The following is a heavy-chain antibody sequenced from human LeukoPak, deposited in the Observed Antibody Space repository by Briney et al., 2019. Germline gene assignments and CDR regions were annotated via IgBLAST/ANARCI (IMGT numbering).Heavy chain of an antibody. CDR1: GFTFSDYY. J-gene: IGHJ6*04. Sequence: GGSLRLSCAASGFTFSDYYMSWIRQAPGKGLEWVSYIGSSSSYTNYADSVKGRFTISRDNAKNSLYLQMNSLRAEDTAVYYCARTNYDILTGPFYGMDVWGKGTTVTVSS. V-gene: IGHV3-11*06. CDR2: IGSSSSYT. D-gene: IGHD3-9*01. CDR3: ARTNYDILTGPFYGMDV.